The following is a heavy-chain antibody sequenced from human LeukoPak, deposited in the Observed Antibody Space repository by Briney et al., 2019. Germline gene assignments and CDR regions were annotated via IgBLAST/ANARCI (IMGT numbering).Heavy chain of an antibody. CDR2: LLDSWRT. V-gene: IGHV4-59*11. CDR1: GASMSTHY. Sequence: SGTLSLTCTVSGASMSTHYWSWLRQPPGKGLEWIGYLLDSWRTKDNPSLQSRVTLSADTSKNQFSLRLTSVTAADTAVYYCATIRRGSIYGYFDFWGQGILVTVPS. D-gene: IGHD5-18*01. CDR3: ATIRRGSIYGYFDF. J-gene: IGHJ4*02.